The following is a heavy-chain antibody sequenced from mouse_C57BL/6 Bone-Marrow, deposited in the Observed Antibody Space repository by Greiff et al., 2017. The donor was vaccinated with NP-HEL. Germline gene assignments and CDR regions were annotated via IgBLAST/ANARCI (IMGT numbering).Heavy chain of an antibody. Sequence: QVQLQQPGAELVKPGASVKLSCKASGYTFTTYWMQWVKHRPGQGLEWIGEIDPSDSYTNYNQKFKGKATLTVDTSSSTAYMQLSSLTSGDSAVYYCARKAYYGRSYEFAYWGQGTLVTVSA. CDR1: GYTFTTYW. D-gene: IGHD1-1*01. J-gene: IGHJ3*01. V-gene: IGHV1-50*01. CDR3: ARKAYYGRSYEFAY. CDR2: IDPSDSYT.